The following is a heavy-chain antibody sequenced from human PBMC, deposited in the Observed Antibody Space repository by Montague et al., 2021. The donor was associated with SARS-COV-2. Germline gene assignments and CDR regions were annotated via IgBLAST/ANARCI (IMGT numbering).Heavy chain of an antibody. CDR3: ARSIDYAEPRPFDI. J-gene: IGHJ3*02. V-gene: IGHV1-8*02. Sequence: SVKVSCKASGYTFINYDINWVRQAPGQALEWMGWLNPKTGNKGYAQKFQGRVAMSRNISIVTACMELSSLTSEDTAIYHCARSIDYAEPRPFDIWGQGIMVIVSS. CDR1: GYTFINYD. CDR2: LNPKTGNK. D-gene: IGHD4-17*01.